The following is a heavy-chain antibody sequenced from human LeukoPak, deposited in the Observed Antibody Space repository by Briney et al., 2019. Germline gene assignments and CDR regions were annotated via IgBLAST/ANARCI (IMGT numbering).Heavy chain of an antibody. V-gene: IGHV2-70*04. D-gene: IGHD4-17*01. CDR1: GFSLTTGGMR. Sequence: SGPALVKPTQTLTLTGTFSGFSLTTGGMRVSWIRQPPGKALEWLSRIDWNDAKFYSTSLKTRRTISRDTSNTQGVLTMTNIDPVDTATYYCARIPYGDRGDFFDSWGQGTLVTVSS. CDR2: IDWNDAK. CDR3: ARIPYGDRGDFFDS. J-gene: IGHJ4*02.